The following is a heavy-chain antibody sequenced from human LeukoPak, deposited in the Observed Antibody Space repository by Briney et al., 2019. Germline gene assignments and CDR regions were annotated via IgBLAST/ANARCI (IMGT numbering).Heavy chain of an antibody. J-gene: IGHJ3*02. CDR1: GFTVSSNH. D-gene: IGHD1-26*01. CDR3: ARESGSYYGHAFDI. CDR2: IYSGGST. Sequence: GGSLRLSCAASGFTVSSNHMSWVRQAPGKGLEWVSVIYSGGSTYYADSVKGRFTISRDNSKNTLYLQMGSLRAEDMAVYYCARESGSYYGHAFDIWGQGTMVTVSS. V-gene: IGHV3-53*05.